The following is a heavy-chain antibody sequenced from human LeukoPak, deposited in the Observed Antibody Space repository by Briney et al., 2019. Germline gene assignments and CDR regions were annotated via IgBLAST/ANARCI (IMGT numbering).Heavy chain of an antibody. V-gene: IGHV4-38-2*02. CDR2: VYRTGNA. D-gene: IGHD3-10*01. CDR3: AKARGYGSGYFEY. Sequence: SGTLSLTCSVSGYSISSGYYWGWIRQPPGKGLEWIGVVYRTGNAYYNPSLKSRVTISIDTSKNQFSLNLTSVTAADTAVYFCAKARGYGSGYFEYWGQGILVPVSS. J-gene: IGHJ4*02. CDR1: GYSISSGYY.